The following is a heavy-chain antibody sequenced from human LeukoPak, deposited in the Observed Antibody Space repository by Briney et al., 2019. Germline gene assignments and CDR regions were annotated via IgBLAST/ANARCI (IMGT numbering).Heavy chain of an antibody. CDR1: GFTFSSYA. CDR3: AKVYCSGGSCYGTGNYYYMDV. Sequence: QTGGSLRLSCAASGFTFSSYAMNWVRQAPGKGLEWVSAISGSGGRTHYADSVKGRFTIARDNSKNTLYLQMNSLRVEDTAVYYCAKVYCSGGSCYGTGNYYYMDVWGKGTTVTISS. D-gene: IGHD2-15*01. J-gene: IGHJ6*03. CDR2: ISGSGGRT. V-gene: IGHV3-23*01.